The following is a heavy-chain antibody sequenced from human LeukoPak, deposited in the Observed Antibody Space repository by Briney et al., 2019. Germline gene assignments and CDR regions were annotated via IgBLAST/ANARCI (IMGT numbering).Heavy chain of an antibody. CDR2: IHPSGEI. Sequence: SETLTLTCGVSGGSISSSNWWRWVRQPPGKGLEWIGEIHPSGEINYNPSLKSRVTISLDKSKNQFSLKMTSVTAADTAIYYCARGKQQLVPPFDYWGQGALVTVSS. CDR3: ARGKQQLVPPFDY. J-gene: IGHJ4*02. V-gene: IGHV4-4*02. D-gene: IGHD6-13*01. CDR1: GGSISSSNW.